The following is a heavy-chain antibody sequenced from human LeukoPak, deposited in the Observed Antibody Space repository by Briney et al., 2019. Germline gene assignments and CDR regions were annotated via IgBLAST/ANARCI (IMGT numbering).Heavy chain of an antibody. V-gene: IGHV4-30-2*01. CDR1: GGSISSGGYS. J-gene: IGHJ3*02. CDR3: ARGQITMVRGVIITHDAFDI. D-gene: IGHD3-10*01. CDR2: IYHSGST. Sequence: PSQTLSPTCAVSGGSISSGGYSWSWIRQPPGKGLEWIGYIYHSGSTYYNPFLKSRVTISVDRSKNQFSLKLSSVTAADTAVYYCARGQITMVRGVIITHDAFDIWGQGTMVTVSS.